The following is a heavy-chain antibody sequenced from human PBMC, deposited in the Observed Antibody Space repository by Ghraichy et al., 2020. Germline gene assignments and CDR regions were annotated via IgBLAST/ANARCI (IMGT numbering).Heavy chain of an antibody. D-gene: IGHD3-22*01. CDR2: ISGSDSAT. J-gene: IGHJ4*02. CDR3: ATYDSSGYFYHAPRFDY. V-gene: IGHV3-23*01. CDR1: GFTFNSYA. Sequence: GGSLRLSCAASGFTFNSYAMSWVRQAPGKGLEWVSAISGSDSATWYADSVKGRFTISRDNSKSTLYLQMSSLRAEDTAIYFCATYDSSGYFYHAPRFDYWGQGTLVTVSS.